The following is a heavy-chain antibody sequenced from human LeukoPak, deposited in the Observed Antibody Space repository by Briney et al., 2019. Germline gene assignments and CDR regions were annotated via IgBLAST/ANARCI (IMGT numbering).Heavy chain of an antibody. CDR1: GFTFSSYA. J-gene: IGHJ4*02. V-gene: IGHV3-30-3*01. D-gene: IGHD3-3*01. CDR2: ISYDGSNK. CDR3: ARPHYDFWSGYTLAPTSSFDY. Sequence: GGSLRLSCAASGFTFSSYAMHWVRQAPGKGLEWVAVISYDGSNKYYADSVKGRFTISRDNSKNTLYLQMNSLRAEDTAVYYCARPHYDFWSGYTLAPTSSFDYWGQGTLVTVSS.